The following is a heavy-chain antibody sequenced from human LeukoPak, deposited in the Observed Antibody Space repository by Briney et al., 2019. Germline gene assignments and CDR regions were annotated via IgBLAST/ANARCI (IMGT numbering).Heavy chain of an antibody. CDR2: ISGSGGST. D-gene: IGHD3-3*01. V-gene: IGHV3-23*01. Sequence: LAGGSLRLSCAASGFTFSGYAMSWVRQAPGKGLEWVSAISGSGGSTYYADSVKGRFTISRDNSKNTLYLQMNSLRAEDTAVYYCANVEIFGVTTSLSFDYWGQGTLVTVSS. J-gene: IGHJ4*02. CDR3: ANVEIFGVTTSLSFDY. CDR1: GFTFSGYA.